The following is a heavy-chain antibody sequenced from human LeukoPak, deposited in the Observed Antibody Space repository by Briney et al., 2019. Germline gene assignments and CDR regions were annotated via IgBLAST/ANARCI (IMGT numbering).Heavy chain of an antibody. CDR3: ARGSIAAFTAADAFDI. Sequence: GASVKVSCKASGGTFSSYAISWVRQAPGQGLEWMGWINPNSGGTNYAQKFQGRVTMTRDTSISTAYMELSRLRSDDTAVYYCARGSIAAFTAADAFDIWGQGTMVTVSS. J-gene: IGHJ3*02. CDR1: GGTFSSYA. D-gene: IGHD6-6*01. V-gene: IGHV1-2*02. CDR2: INPNSGGT.